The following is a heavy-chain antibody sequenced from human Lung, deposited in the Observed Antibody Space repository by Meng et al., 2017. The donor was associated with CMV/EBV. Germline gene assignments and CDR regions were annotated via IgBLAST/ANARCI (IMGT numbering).Heavy chain of an antibody. D-gene: IGHD2-21*01. V-gene: IGHV3-21*01. CDR3: ATDKGEGFDP. J-gene: IGHJ5*02. CDR2: ISSGSTSI. CDR1: GFTLSDSN. Sequence: GQLVESGGGLVKPGGALRLSCAAAGFTLSDSNMNWGRQAPGKGLEWVSSISSGSTSIYYADSVKGRFTISRDNAKNSLYLQMNSLRAEDTALYYCATDKGEGFDPWGQGTLVTVSS.